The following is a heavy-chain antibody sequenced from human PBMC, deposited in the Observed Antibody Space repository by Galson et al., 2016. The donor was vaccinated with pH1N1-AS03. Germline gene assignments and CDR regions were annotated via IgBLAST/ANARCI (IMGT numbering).Heavy chain of an antibody. Sequence: QSGAEVKKPGESLKISCKGSGYSFTSYWIGWVRQMPGKGLEWMGIIYPGDSDTRYSPSFQGQVTISADKSISTAYLRWSSLKASDTAMYYCARLGYYGSPSSLVYFDFWGQGTLVTVSS. D-gene: IGHD3-10*01. J-gene: IGHJ4*02. CDR2: IYPGDSDT. CDR1: GYSFTSYW. CDR3: ARLGYYGSPSSLVYFDF. V-gene: IGHV5-51*01.